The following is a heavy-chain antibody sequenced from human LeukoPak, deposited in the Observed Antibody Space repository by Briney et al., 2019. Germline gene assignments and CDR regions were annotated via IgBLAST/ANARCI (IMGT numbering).Heavy chain of an antibody. J-gene: IGHJ3*01. V-gene: IGHV4-59*08. D-gene: IGHD3-10*01. CDR3: ARGTGGSGTYYDDAFDF. CDR1: GGSISSYY. CDR2: VYYSYSGSS. Sequence: SETLSLTCTVSGGSISSYYWSWIRQPPEKGLEWIGYVYYSYSGSSNYNPSLKSRVTISVDTSKNQFSLKLNSMTAADTAVYYCARGTGGSGTYYDDAFDFWGQGTTVTVSS.